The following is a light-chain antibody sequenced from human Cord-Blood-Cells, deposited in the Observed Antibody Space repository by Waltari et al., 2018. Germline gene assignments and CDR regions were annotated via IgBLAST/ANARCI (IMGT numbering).Light chain of an antibody. CDR1: NLGDNN. CDR2: QDS. J-gene: IGLJ2*01. Sequence: SYELTQPPPVSVSPGQPPSITCPADNLGDNNPCWYQQKPGQSPVLVIYQDSKRPSGIPERFSGSNSGNTATLTISGTQAMDEADYYCQAWDSSTVVFGGGTKLTVL. CDR3: QAWDSSTVV. V-gene: IGLV3-1*01.